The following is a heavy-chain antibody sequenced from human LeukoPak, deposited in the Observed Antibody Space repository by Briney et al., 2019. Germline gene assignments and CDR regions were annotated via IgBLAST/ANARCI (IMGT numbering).Heavy chain of an antibody. V-gene: IGHV3-30*07. CDR1: GFTFSNYA. CDR3: AKDRVREMATIEGLFDY. J-gene: IGHJ4*02. CDR2: ISYDGTNK. Sequence: PGGSLRLSCAASGFTFSNYAMHWVRQAPGKGLEWVAIISYDGTNKYYADSVKGRFTISRDNSKNTLYLQMNSLRAEDTAVYYCAKDRVREMATIEGLFDYWGQGTLVTVSS. D-gene: IGHD5-24*01.